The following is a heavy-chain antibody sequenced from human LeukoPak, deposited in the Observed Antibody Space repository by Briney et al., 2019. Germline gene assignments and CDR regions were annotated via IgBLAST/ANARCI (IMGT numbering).Heavy chain of an antibody. CDR1: GFTFSSYA. V-gene: IGHV3-23*01. CDR3: ARTSYSSGWSPFDY. Sequence: GGSLRLSCAASGFTFSSYAMSWVRQAPGKGLEWVSGISGSGDNTHYADSVKGRFTISRDNSKNTLYLQMNSLRADDTAVYYCARTSYSSGWSPFDYWGQGTLVTVSS. CDR2: ISGSGDNT. D-gene: IGHD6-19*01. J-gene: IGHJ4*02.